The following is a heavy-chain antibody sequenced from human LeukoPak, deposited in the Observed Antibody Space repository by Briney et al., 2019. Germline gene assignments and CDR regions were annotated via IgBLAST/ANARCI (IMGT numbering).Heavy chain of an antibody. V-gene: IGHV5-51*01. Sequence: GESLKISCKSSGYSFTSYWIGWVRQMPGKGLEWMGIIYPGDSDTRYSPSFQGQVTISADKSISTAYLQWSGLKASDTAMYYCARATLAYCGGDCYSPVDYWGQGTLVTVSS. D-gene: IGHD2-21*02. J-gene: IGHJ4*02. CDR3: ARATLAYCGGDCYSPVDY. CDR1: GYSFTSYW. CDR2: IYPGDSDT.